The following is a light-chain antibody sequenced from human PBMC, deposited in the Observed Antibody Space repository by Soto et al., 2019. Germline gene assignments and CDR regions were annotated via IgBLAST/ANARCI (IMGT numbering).Light chain of an antibody. J-gene: IGLJ2*01. CDR1: SSNIGSNT. V-gene: IGLV1-44*01. Sequence: QSVLTQPPSASGTPGQRVTISCSGSSSNIGSNTVNCYQQLPGTAPKLLIYSNNQRPSGVPDRFSGSKSATSASLAISGLQSEHEADYYCAAWDDSLNGPVFGGGTKLTVL. CDR3: AAWDDSLNGPV. CDR2: SNN.